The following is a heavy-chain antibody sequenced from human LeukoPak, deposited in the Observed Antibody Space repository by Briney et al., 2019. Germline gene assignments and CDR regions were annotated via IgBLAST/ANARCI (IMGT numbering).Heavy chain of an antibody. CDR3: ARASYYYDSSGYYPVYFDY. D-gene: IGHD3-22*01. V-gene: IGHV4-34*01. CDR2: IDHSGST. Sequence: PSETLSLTCAVYNGSFSAYFWSWVRQAPGKGLEWIGEIDHSGSTNYNPSLRSRVTISVDTSKNQFSLKLSSVTAADTAVYYCARASYYYDSSGYYPVYFDYWGQGTLVTVSS. J-gene: IGHJ4*02. CDR1: NGSFSAYF.